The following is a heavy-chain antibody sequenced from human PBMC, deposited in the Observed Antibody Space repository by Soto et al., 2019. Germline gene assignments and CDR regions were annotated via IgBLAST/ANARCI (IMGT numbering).Heavy chain of an antibody. CDR3: AGRDGYPGYFDY. CDR1: GGTFSSYT. D-gene: IGHD5-12*01. Sequence: QVQLVQSGAEVKKPGSSVKVSCKASGGTFSSYTISWVRQAPGQGLEWMGRIIPILGIANYAQKFQGRVTITADKSTSTAYMELSSLRSEDTAVYYWAGRDGYPGYFDYWGQGTLVTVSS. J-gene: IGHJ4*02. V-gene: IGHV1-69*02. CDR2: IIPILGIA.